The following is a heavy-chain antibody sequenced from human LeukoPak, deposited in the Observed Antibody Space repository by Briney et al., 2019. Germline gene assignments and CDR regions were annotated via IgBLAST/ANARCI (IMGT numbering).Heavy chain of an antibody. V-gene: IGHV3-33*01. CDR2: IWYDGSNK. CDR1: GFTFSSDG. Sequence: GGSLRLSCAASGFTFSSDGMHWVRQAPGKGLEWVAVIWYDGSNKYYADSVKGRFTISRDNSKNTLYLQMNSLRAEDTAVYYCARGEQQLVLPFDYWGQGTLVTVSS. J-gene: IGHJ4*02. D-gene: IGHD6-13*01. CDR3: ARGEQQLVLPFDY.